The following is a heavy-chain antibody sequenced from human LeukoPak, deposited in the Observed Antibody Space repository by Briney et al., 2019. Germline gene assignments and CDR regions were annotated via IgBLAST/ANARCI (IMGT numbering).Heavy chain of an antibody. J-gene: IGHJ4*02. Sequence: ASVRVSCKTSGYTFSLYYMHWVRQAPGQGLEWLGIINPSGGSTTYAQKFQGRVTTTRDTSTKTVYMDLSSLRSEDTAVYFCARVPSYYYDTSGYYDYWGQGTLVTVSS. CDR2: INPSGGST. D-gene: IGHD3-22*01. V-gene: IGHV1-46*01. CDR3: ARVPSYYYDTSGYYDY. CDR1: GYTFSLYY.